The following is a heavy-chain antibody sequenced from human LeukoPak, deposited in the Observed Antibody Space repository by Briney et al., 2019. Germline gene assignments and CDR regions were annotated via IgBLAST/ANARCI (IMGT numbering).Heavy chain of an antibody. Sequence: GGSLRLSCAASGFTFSSYEMNWVRQAPGKGLEWVSYISSCGSTIYYADSVKGRFTISRDNAKNSLYLQMNSLRAEDTAVYYCARPEQGGAFDIWGQGTMVTVSS. V-gene: IGHV3-48*03. D-gene: IGHD1-14*01. CDR2: ISSCGSTI. J-gene: IGHJ3*02. CDR3: ARPEQGGAFDI. CDR1: GFTFSSYE.